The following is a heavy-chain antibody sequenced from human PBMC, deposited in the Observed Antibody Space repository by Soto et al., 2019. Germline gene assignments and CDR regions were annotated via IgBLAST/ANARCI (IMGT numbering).Heavy chain of an antibody. CDR1: GGSISSGDYY. J-gene: IGHJ6*02. CDR3: ASSYGSGSYYIFGVGYYYGMDV. D-gene: IGHD3-10*01. CDR2: IYYSGST. V-gene: IGHV4-30-4*01. Sequence: SETLSLTCTVSGGSISSGDYYWRWIRQPPGKGLEWIGYIYYSGSTYYNPSLKSRVTISVDTSKNQFSLKLSSVTAADTAVYYCASSYGSGSYYIFGVGYYYGMDVWGQGTTVTVSS.